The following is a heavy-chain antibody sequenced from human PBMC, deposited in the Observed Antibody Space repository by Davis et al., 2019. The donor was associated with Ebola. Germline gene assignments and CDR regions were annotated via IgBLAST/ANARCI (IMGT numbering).Heavy chain of an antibody. D-gene: IGHD2-15*01. Sequence: MPSETLSLTCTVSGGSISSYYWSWIRQPPGKGLEWIGYIYYSGSTYYNPSLKSRVTISVDTSKNQFSLKLSSVTAADTAVYYCARGGWLVAAKSLARWGQGTLVTVSS. CDR3: ARGGWLVAAKSLAR. CDR1: GGSISSYY. V-gene: IGHV4-59*08. CDR2: IYYSGST. J-gene: IGHJ4*02.